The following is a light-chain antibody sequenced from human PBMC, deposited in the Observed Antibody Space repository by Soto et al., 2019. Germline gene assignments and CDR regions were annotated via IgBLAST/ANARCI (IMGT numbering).Light chain of an antibody. V-gene: IGLV2-14*03. CDR1: SSDVGGYEY. CDR2: DVS. Sequence: QSALTQPASVSGSPGQSITISCTGTSSDVGGYEYVSWYQQHPGKAPKRIIYDVSDRPSGVSNRFSGSKSGNTASLAISGLQAEDEADYYCSSYTTSSPLGVFGTGTQLTV. CDR3: SSYTTSSPLGV. J-gene: IGLJ1*01.